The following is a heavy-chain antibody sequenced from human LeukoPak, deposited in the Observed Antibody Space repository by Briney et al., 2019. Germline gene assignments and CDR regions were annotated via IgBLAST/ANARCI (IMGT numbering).Heavy chain of an antibody. CDR3: ARARAGSSWYRGGNWFDP. Sequence: ASVKVSCKASGYTFTGYYMHWVRQAPGQGLEWMGWINPNSGGTNYAQKFQGRVTMTRDTSISTAYMELSRLRSDDTAVYYCARARAGSSWYRGGNWFDPWGQGTLVTVSS. CDR1: GYTFTGYY. CDR2: INPNSGGT. D-gene: IGHD6-13*01. V-gene: IGHV1-2*02. J-gene: IGHJ5*02.